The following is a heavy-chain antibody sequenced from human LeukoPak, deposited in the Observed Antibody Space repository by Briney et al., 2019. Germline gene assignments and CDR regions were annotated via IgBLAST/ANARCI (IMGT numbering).Heavy chain of an antibody. CDR1: GYTFTNYY. D-gene: IGHD4-11*01. CDR3: TRVYVPSSDESRLHGMDV. CDR2: INPSGGST. J-gene: IGHJ6*02. Sequence: ASVKVSCKASGYTFTNYYMHWMRQAPGQGLEWMGIINPSGGSTSYAQKFQGRVTMTRDTSTSTVYMELSSLRSEDTAVYYCTRVYVPSSDESRLHGMDVWGQGTTVTVSS. V-gene: IGHV1-46*01.